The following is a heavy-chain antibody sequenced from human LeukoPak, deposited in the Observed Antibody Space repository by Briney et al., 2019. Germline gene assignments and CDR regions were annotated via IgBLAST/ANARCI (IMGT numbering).Heavy chain of an antibody. V-gene: IGHV4-38-2*02. CDR2: IYHSGST. CDR3: ARYGCGDCSMGYYFDY. J-gene: IGHJ4*02. CDR1: GYSISSGYY. D-gene: IGHD2-21*02. Sequence: RPSETLSLTCTVSGYSISSGYYWGWIRQPPGKGLEWIGSIYHSGSTYYNPSLKSRVTISVDTSKNQFSLKLSSVTAADTAVYYCARYGCGDCSMGYYFDYWGQGALVTVSS.